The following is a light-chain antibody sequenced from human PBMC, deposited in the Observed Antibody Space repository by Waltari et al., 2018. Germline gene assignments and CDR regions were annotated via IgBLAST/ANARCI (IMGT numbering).Light chain of an antibody. CDR2: EVI. Sequence: QSALTQPASVSGAPGQSITISCTATTGDGGNSNFVSWYQHHPGKVPKLIIYEVIKRPSGISDRFTGSKSGNTASLSISGLQAEDEADYYCCSYVQKDIWLFGGGTKVTVL. V-gene: IGLV2-23*02. J-gene: IGLJ3*02. CDR3: CSYVQKDIWL. CDR1: TGDGGNSNF.